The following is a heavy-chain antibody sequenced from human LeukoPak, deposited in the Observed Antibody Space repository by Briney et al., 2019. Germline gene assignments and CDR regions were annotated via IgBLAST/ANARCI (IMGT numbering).Heavy chain of an antibody. Sequence: PGGSLRLSCAASGFTFSSYGMHWVRQAPGKGLEWVAVISYDGSNKYYADSVKGRFTISRDNSKNTLYLQMNSLRAEDTAVYYCAKGQTQLWPGVFDYWGQGTLVTVSS. J-gene: IGHJ4*02. CDR1: GFTFSSYG. CDR2: ISYDGSNK. D-gene: IGHD5-18*01. V-gene: IGHV3-30*18. CDR3: AKGQTQLWPGVFDY.